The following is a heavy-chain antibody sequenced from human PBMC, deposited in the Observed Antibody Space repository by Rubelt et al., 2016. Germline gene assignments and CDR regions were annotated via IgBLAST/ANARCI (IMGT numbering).Heavy chain of an antibody. J-gene: IGHJ4*03. CDR2: IDTNTGIP. D-gene: IGHD3-22*01. V-gene: IGHV7-4-1*02. CDR3: ARHSSSRAMDV. Sequence: QVQLVQSGAEVKKPGASVKVSCKASGYTFTNYDINWVRQAPGQGLEWMGWIDTNTGIPTYAQGFIGRFVFSLDTSVSTATLQISTLKAEDTAVYYCARHSSSRAMDVRGQGTLVIVSS. CDR1: GYTFTNYD.